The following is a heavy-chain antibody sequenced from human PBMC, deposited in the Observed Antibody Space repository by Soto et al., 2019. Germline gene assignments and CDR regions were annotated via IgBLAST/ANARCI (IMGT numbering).Heavy chain of an antibody. CDR1: GYSFTSFW. CDR2: IYPGDSDT. V-gene: IGHV5-51*01. D-gene: IGHD6-6*01. J-gene: IGHJ3*02. CDR3: SRQDQLALYNGAFDI. Sequence: GGALKISWKGSGYSFTSFWIGWVRQKPGKGLERMWIIYPGDSDTRYSPPFQCQRTIAADISIRTAPLPGSSLKAADAPLYYCSRQDQLALYNGAFDIWGQGTMVTVSS.